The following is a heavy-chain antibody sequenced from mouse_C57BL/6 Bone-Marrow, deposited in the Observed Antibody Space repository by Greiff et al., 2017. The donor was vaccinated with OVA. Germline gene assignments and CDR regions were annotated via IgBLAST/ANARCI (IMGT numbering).Heavy chain of an antibody. CDR1: GFSLTSYA. CDR2: IWTGGGT. J-gene: IGHJ4*01. V-gene: IGHV2-9-1*01. Sequence: QVQLQQSGPGLVAPSQSLSITCTASGFSLTSYAISWVRQPPGKGLEWLGVIWTGGGTNYNSALKSRLSISNDNSKSHVSLIMNSLQTDDTARYCCARRCPMDYWGQGTSVTVSS. CDR3: ARRCPMDY.